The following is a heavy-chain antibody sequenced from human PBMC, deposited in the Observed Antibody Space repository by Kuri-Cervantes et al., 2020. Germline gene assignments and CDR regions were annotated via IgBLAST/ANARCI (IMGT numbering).Heavy chain of an antibody. V-gene: IGHV2-5*01. D-gene: IGHD3-3*01. CDR1: GFSLSTSGVG. Sequence: SGPTLVKPTQTLTLTCTFSGFSLSTSGVGVGWIRQPPGKALEWHALIYWNDDKRYSPSLKSRLTITKDTSKNQVVLTMTNMDPVDTATYYCARTYYDFWSGYSRSRGFDPWGQGTLVTVSS. CDR3: ARTYYDFWSGYSRSRGFDP. J-gene: IGHJ5*02. CDR2: IYWNDDK.